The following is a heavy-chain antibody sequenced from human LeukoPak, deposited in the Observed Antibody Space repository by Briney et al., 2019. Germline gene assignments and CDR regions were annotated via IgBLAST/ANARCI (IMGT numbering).Heavy chain of an antibody. D-gene: IGHD1-26*01. V-gene: IGHV3-43*01. CDR2: ISWDGVVT. CDR1: GFTFDDYT. J-gene: IGHJ4*02. Sequence: GGSLRLSCAASGFTFDDYTMHWVRQAPGKGLEWVSLISWDGVVTHYADSVKGRFTISRDKIKNSLYLQMNSLRPEDTAFYYFAKYLSGGSYYGPFDDWGQGTLVTVSS. CDR3: AKYLSGGSYYGPFDD.